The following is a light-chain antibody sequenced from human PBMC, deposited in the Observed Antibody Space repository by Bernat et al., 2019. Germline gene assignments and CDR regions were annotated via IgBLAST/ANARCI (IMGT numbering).Light chain of an antibody. CDR1: QDISNY. V-gene: IGKV1-39*01. CDR2: AAS. J-gene: IGKJ1*01. Sequence: DIQMTQSPSSLSASVGDRVTITCQASQDISNYLIWYQQSPGKAPRVLIYAASTLQSGVPSRFSGSGFGTNFTLTISSLVPEDFATYYCQQSFADIWTFGQGTKVEIK. CDR3: QQSFADIWT.